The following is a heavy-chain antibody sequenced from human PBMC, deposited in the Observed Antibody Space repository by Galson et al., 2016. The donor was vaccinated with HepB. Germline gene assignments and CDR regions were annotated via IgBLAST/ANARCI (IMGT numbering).Heavy chain of an antibody. J-gene: IGHJ4*02. D-gene: IGHD1-7*01. CDR2: IYPGDSDT. Sequence: QSGAEVKKPGESLKISCKAPGYSFTTYWIGWVCQVPGKGLEWVGIIYPGDSDTRYSPSFQGQVTISADRSISTAYLQWSSLKASDTAMYYCARRKNYAPDYWGQGTLVTVSS. V-gene: IGHV5-51*01. CDR3: ARRKNYAPDY. CDR1: GYSFTTYW.